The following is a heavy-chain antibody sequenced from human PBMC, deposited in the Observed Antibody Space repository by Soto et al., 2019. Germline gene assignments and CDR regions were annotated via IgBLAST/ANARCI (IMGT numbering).Heavy chain of an antibody. Sequence: PGGSLSHSCAASGVTFSSYAMSWVRQAPGKGLEWVSAISGSGGSTYYADSVKGRFTISRDNSKNTLYLQMNSLRAEDTAVYYCANLDSSGYYYGGNYWGQGTLVTGSS. D-gene: IGHD3-22*01. V-gene: IGHV3-23*01. CDR2: ISGSGGST. CDR3: ANLDSSGYYYGGNY. CDR1: GVTFSSYA. J-gene: IGHJ4*02.